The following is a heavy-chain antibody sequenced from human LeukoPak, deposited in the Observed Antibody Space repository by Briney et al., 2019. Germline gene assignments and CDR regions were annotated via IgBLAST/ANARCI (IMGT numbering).Heavy chain of an antibody. CDR3: ATDGRRYSYGPADY. J-gene: IGHJ4*02. V-gene: IGHV1-24*01. CDR2: FDPEDGET. D-gene: IGHD5-18*01. CDR1: GYTLTELS. Sequence: ASVKVSCTVSGYTLTELSMHWVRQAPGKGLEWVGGFDPEDGETIYAQKFQGRVTMTEDTSTDTAYMELSSLRSEDTAVYYCATDGRRYSYGPADYWGQGTLVTVSS.